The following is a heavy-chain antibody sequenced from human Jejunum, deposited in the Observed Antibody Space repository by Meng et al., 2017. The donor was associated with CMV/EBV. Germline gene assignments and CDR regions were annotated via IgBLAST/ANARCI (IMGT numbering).Heavy chain of an antibody. D-gene: IGHD1-1*01. V-gene: IGHV1-3*01. CDR1: GYTFTNYA. J-gene: IGHJ4*02. Sequence: SGYTFTNYAIHWVRQAPGQRFEWMGWINPANGHTYYSQKFEGRLTIARDTSASTAYMDLSTLRSEDTAIYYCARHWNGQGETVYFDYWGQGTLVTVSS. CDR2: INPANGHT. CDR3: ARHWNGQGETVYFDY.